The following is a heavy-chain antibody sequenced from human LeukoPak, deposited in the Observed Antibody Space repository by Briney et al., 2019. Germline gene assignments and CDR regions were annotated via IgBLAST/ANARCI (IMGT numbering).Heavy chain of an antibody. D-gene: IGHD4-17*01. J-gene: IGHJ5*02. CDR3: ARDLRTVTTGWFDP. Sequence: GGSLRLSCAASGFTFSDYYMSWIRQAPGKGLEWVSYISTSGSTIYYADSVKGRFTISGDNAKNSLYLQMNSLRAEDTAVYYCARDLRTVTTGWFDPWGQGTLVTVSS. CDR2: ISTSGSTI. V-gene: IGHV3-11*04. CDR1: GFTFSDYY.